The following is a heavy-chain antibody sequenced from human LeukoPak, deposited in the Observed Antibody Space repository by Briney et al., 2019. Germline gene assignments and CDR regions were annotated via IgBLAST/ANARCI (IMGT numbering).Heavy chain of an antibody. CDR2: ISYDGSNK. CDR1: GFTFSSYA. D-gene: IGHD3-3*01. J-gene: IGHJ6*02. CDR3: ARGGPTYYDFWSGYINYYGMDV. V-gene: IGHV3-30-3*01. Sequence: PGGSLRLSCAASGFTFSSYAMHWVRQAPGKGLEWVAVISYDGSNKYYADSVKGRFTISRDNSKNTLYLQMNSLRAEDTAVYYCARGGPTYYDFWSGYINYYGMDVWGQGTTVTVSS.